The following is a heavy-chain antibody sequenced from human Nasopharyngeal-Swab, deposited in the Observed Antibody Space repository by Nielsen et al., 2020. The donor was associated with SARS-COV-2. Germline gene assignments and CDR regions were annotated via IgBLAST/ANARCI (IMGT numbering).Heavy chain of an antibody. CDR3: ARDISDIVVVPAAWDY. D-gene: IGHD2-2*01. CDR2: ISDYNGNT. V-gene: IGHV1-18*01. Sequence: ASVKVSCKASGYTFTSYGISWVRQAPGQGLEWMGWISDYNGNTNYAQKLQGRVTMTTDTSTSTAYMELRSLRSDDTAVYYCARDISDIVVVPAAWDYWGQGTLVTVSS. J-gene: IGHJ4*02. CDR1: GYTFTSYG.